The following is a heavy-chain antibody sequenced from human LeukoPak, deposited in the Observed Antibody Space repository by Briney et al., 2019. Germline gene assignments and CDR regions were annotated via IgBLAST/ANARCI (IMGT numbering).Heavy chain of an antibody. D-gene: IGHD6-13*01. CDR1: GFTFSSYG. Sequence: QPGRSLRLSCAASGFTFSSYGVHWVRQAPGKGLEWVAVIWYDGSNKYYADSVKGRFTISRDNSKNTLYLQMNSLRAEDTAVYYCARGGGLYSSSWFDYWGQGTLVTVSS. CDR2: IWYDGSNK. J-gene: IGHJ4*02. V-gene: IGHV3-33*01. CDR3: ARGGGLYSSSWFDY.